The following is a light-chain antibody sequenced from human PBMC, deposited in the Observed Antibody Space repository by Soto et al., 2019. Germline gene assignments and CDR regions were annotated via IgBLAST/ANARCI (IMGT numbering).Light chain of an antibody. CDR1: SSDVGAFKY. CDR2: DVS. J-gene: IGLJ1*01. Sequence: QSALTQPASVSGSPGQSITISCTGTSSDVGAFKYVSWYQQHPGKAPKLMIYDVSNRPSGVSNRFSGSKSGNTASLTISGLQAEDVADYYCCSYRSASTGYLFGTGTKVTVL. CDR3: CSYRSASTGYL. V-gene: IGLV2-14*03.